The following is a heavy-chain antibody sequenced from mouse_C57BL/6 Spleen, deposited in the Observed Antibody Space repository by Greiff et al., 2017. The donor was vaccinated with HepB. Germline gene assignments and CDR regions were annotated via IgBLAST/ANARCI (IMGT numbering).Heavy chain of an antibody. CDR3: ARVCYDSFAY. Sequence: QVQLQQPGAELVKPGASVKLSCKASGYTFTSYWMQWVKQRPGQGLEWIGEIDPSDSYTNYNQKFKGKATLTVDTSSSTAYMQLSSLTSEDSAVYYCARVCYDSFAYWGQGTLVTVSA. D-gene: IGHD2-12*01. V-gene: IGHV1-50*01. CDR2: IDPSDSYT. J-gene: IGHJ3*01. CDR1: GYTFTSYW.